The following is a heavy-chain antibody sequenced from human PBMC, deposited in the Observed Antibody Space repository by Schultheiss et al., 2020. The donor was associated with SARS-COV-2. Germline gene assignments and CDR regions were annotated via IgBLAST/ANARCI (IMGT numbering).Heavy chain of an antibody. CDR1: GGTFSSYA. V-gene: IGHV1-69*13. J-gene: IGHJ4*02. D-gene: IGHD3-16*02. CDR3: ARDKVDYIWGSYRYLPFDY. Sequence: SVKVSCKASGGTFSSYAFSWVRQAPGQGLEWMGGIIPIFGTANYAQKFQGRVTITADESTSTAYMELSSLRSEDTAVYYCARDKVDYIWGSYRYLPFDYWGQGGLVTVSS. CDR2: IIPIFGTA.